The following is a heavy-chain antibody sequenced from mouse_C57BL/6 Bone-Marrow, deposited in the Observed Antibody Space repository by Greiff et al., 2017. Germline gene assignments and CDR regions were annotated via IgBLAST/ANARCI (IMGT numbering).Heavy chain of an antibody. CDR2: IDPENGDT. D-gene: IGHD2-4*01. V-gene: IGHV14-4*01. CDR1: GFNIKDDY. Sequence: EVQLQQSGAELVRPGASVKLSCTASGFNIKDDYMHWLKQRPEQGLEWIGWIDPENGDTEYASKFQGKATITADTSSNTAYLQLSSLTSEDTAVYYCTLIYYDYDPAWFAYWGQGTLVTVSA. CDR3: TLIYYDYDPAWFAY. J-gene: IGHJ3*01.